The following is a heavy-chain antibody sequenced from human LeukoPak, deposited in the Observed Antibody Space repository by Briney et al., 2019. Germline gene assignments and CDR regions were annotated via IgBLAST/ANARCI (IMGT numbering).Heavy chain of an antibody. D-gene: IGHD4-17*01. CDR3: ASAQDYGDYYFDY. Sequence: SETLSLTCTVSGGSISSGSYYWSWIRQPAGKGLEGIGRLYTSGSTNYNPSLKSRVTISVDTSKNQYSLKLSSMTAADTAVYYCASAQDYGDYYFDYWGQGTLVTVX. J-gene: IGHJ4*02. CDR1: GGSISSGSYY. V-gene: IGHV4-61*02. CDR2: LYTSGST.